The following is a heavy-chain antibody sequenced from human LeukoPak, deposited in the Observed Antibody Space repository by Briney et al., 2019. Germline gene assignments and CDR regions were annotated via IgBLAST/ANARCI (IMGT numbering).Heavy chain of an antibody. V-gene: IGHV1-69*05. J-gene: IGHJ5*01. CDR1: GGTFSSYA. Sequence: ASVKVSCKASGGTFSSYAIAWVRQAPGQGLEWMGRITVLSGTTNYAQKFQDRVAITTDEPTSTAYMEVSGLTSEDTAVYYCATELRGYSFGHDSWGQGTLVTVSS. CDR3: ATELRGYSFGHDS. CDR2: ITVLSGTT. D-gene: IGHD5-18*01.